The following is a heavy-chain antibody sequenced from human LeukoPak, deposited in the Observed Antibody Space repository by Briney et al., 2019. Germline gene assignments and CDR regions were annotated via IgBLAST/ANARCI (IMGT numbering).Heavy chain of an antibody. Sequence: KPSETLSLTCAVYGGSFSGYYWSWIRQPPGKGLEWIGEINHGGSTNYNPSLKSRVTISVDTSKNQFSLKLSSVTAADTAVYYCARAVPYSSSSHGMDVWGQGTTVTVSS. D-gene: IGHD6-6*01. CDR3: ARAVPYSSSSHGMDV. CDR2: INHGGST. CDR1: GGSFSGYY. J-gene: IGHJ6*02. V-gene: IGHV4-34*01.